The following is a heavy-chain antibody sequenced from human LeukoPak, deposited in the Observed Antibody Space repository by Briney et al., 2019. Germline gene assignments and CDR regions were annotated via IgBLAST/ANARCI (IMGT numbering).Heavy chain of an antibody. D-gene: IGHD3-22*01. CDR1: GFTFSNAW. V-gene: IGHV3-15*07. Sequence: GGSLRLSCAASGFTFSNAWMNWVRQAPGKGLEWVGRIKSKTDGGTTDYAAPVEGRFTISRDDSKNTLYLQMNSLKTEDTAVYYCSTTYYYDSSEGYWGQGTLVTVSS. J-gene: IGHJ4*02. CDR2: IKSKTDGGTT. CDR3: STTYYYDSSEGY.